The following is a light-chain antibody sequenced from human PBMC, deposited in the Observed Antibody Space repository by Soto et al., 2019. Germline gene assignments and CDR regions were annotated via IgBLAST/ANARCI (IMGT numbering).Light chain of an antibody. V-gene: IGKV1-39*01. CDR2: GAS. CDR1: QTVSTY. J-gene: IGKJ4*02. Sequence: DIQMTQSPPSVSASVGDIVIITCRTSQTVSTYLSWYQQKLGKAPRLLIYGASKVQGGVPSRFDGSGSGTDFTLTIVNFQPEDFANYAGQQSFSTPPTFGRGTKVEI. CDR3: QQSFSTPPT.